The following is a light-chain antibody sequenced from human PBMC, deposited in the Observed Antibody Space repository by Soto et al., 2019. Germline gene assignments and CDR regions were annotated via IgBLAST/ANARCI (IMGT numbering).Light chain of an antibody. J-gene: IGKJ4*01. CDR3: QQYGSSPLT. CDR2: DAS. CDR1: QSVSSSY. V-gene: IGKV3-20*01. Sequence: EIFLTQSPFTRSLSPGEIATLSCRASQSVSSSYLAWYQQKPGQAPRLLIYDASSRATGIPDRFSGSGSGTDFTLTISRLEPEDFAVFYCQQYGSSPLTFGGGTKVDIK.